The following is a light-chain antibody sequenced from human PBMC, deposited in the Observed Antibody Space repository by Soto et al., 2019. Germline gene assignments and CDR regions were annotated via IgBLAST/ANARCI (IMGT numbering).Light chain of an antibody. CDR2: GAS. CDR1: QSVSSSY. Sequence: ETVSTQSPGXLSLSPGQKAPLSPRASQSVSSSYLAWYQQKPGQAPRLLIYGASSRATGIPARFSGSGSGTDFTLTISSLQSEDFAVYYCQQYGSSGTFGQGTKVDIK. J-gene: IGKJ1*01. CDR3: QQYGSSGT. V-gene: IGKV3-20*01.